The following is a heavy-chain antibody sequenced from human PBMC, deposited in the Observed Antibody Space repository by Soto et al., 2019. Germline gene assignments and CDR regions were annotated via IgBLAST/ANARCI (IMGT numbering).Heavy chain of an antibody. Sequence: GESLKISCKGSGYSFTTYWIGWVRQMPGKGLEWMGVIYAGDSDIRFSPSFQGQVTISADKSISTAYLQWSSLKASDTAMYYCATLNSGAGGEAAGSYHYYGMDVWGQGTTVTVSS. D-gene: IGHD6-13*01. V-gene: IGHV5-51*01. CDR3: ATLNSGAGGEAAGSYHYYGMDV. CDR2: IYAGDSDI. CDR1: GYSFTTYW. J-gene: IGHJ6*02.